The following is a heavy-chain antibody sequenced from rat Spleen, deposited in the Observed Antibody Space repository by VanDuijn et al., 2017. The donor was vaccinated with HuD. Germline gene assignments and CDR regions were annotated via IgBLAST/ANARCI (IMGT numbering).Heavy chain of an antibody. Sequence: EVQLVESGGGLVQPGRSLKLSCAASGFIFSDYYMAWVRQAPTQGLEWVASISYDGRSTFYRDSVRARFTISRDNAKSTLYLQMDSLRSEDMATYYCVRQGYLRDWYFDFWGPGTMVTVSS. V-gene: IGHV5-29*01. CDR3: VRQGYLRDWYFDF. CDR1: GFIFSDYY. CDR2: ISYDGRST. J-gene: IGHJ1*01. D-gene: IGHD2-5*01.